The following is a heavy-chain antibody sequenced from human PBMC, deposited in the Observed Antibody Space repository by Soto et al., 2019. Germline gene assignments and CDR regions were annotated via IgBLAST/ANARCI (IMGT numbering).Heavy chain of an antibody. CDR3: AKGGAARPRLRDYGMDV. V-gene: IGHV3-23*01. Sequence: GGSLRLSCAASGFTFSSYAMSWVRQAPGKGLEWVSAISGSGGSTYYADSVKGRFTISRDNSKNTLYLQMNSLRAEDTAVYYCAKGGAARPRLRDYGMDVWGQGATVTVSS. D-gene: IGHD6-6*01. J-gene: IGHJ6*02. CDR2: ISGSGGST. CDR1: GFTFSSYA.